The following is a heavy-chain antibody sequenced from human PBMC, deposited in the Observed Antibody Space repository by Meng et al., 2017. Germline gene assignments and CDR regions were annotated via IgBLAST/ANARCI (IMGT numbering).Heavy chain of an antibody. D-gene: IGHD6-19*01. Sequence: HVQLVQSGAEVKKPGASVKVSCKASGYTFTTYAIHWVRQAPGQRLEWMGWINAGNSDTKYSQKLQGRVTITRDTSASTVYMKVSSLRSEDTGVYYCARAIAVSGTGRFDYWGQGTLVTVSS. CDR1: GYTFTTYA. CDR3: ARAIAVSGTGRFDY. J-gene: IGHJ4*02. CDR2: INAGNSDT. V-gene: IGHV1-3*01.